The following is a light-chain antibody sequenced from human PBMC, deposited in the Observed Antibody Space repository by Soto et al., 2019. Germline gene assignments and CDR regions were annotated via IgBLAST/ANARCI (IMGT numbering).Light chain of an antibody. CDR3: SSYTSSSKV. V-gene: IGLV2-14*01. CDR1: SGDVVGYNY. CDR2: DVS. Sequence: QSALTHPASVSGSPGQSITISCAGTSGDVVGYNYVSWYQQHPGKAPKLMIYDVSNRPSGVSNRFSGSKSGNTASLTISGLQAEDEADYYCSSYTSSSKVFGTGTKVTGL. J-gene: IGLJ1*01.